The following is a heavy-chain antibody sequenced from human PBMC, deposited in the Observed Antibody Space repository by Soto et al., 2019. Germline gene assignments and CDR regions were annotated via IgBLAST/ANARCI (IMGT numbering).Heavy chain of an antibody. D-gene: IGHD3-10*01. V-gene: IGHV4-30-2*01. CDR3: ARVHVGYYFDS. Sequence: KTSETLSLTCSVSGGSISSGGHSWSWIRQPPGKGLEWIGFIYHSGNTYYNPSLRSRVTISVDRSKNQFSLKLNSVTAADTAVYYCARVHVGYYFDSGGQGTLVTVSS. J-gene: IGHJ4*02. CDR1: GGSISSGGHS. CDR2: IYHSGNT.